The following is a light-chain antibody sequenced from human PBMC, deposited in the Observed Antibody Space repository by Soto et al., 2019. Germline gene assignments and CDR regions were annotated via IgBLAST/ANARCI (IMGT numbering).Light chain of an antibody. CDR2: DVS. CDR3: QKRVNGPT. Sequence: EIVLTQSPATLSLSPGERATLSCRASQSISNYLGWYQQKPGQAPRLLIYDVSKRATGIPARFSGSGSVTDFTLTISSLGAEDFAVYYCQKRVNGPTFGGGTKVE. V-gene: IGKV3-11*01. J-gene: IGKJ4*01. CDR1: QSISNY.